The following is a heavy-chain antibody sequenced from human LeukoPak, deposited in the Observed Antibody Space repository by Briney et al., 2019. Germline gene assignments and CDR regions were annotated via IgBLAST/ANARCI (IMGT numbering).Heavy chain of an antibody. Sequence: ASVKVSCKASGYTFTSYDINWVRQATGQGLEWMGWMNPNSGNTGYAQKFQGRVTITRNTSISTAYMELSSLRSEDTAVYYCATTIRRYCSGGSCNRFDYWGQGTLVTVSS. CDR2: MNPNSGNT. J-gene: IGHJ4*02. V-gene: IGHV1-8*03. CDR3: ATTIRRYCSGGSCNRFDY. D-gene: IGHD2-15*01. CDR1: GYTFTSYD.